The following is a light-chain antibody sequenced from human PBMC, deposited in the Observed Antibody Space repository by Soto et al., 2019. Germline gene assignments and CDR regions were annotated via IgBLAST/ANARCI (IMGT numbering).Light chain of an antibody. J-gene: IGKJ4*01. Sequence: DIVLTQSPLSLPVTPGESASISCKASQSLLLSSGNNYLDWYLQKPGQSPQLLIYLGSTRASGVPDRFIGSGSGTHFTLKISTVEAEYVGVYSCAQALQTVTCGRGTSWISN. V-gene: IGKV2-28*01. CDR1: QSLLLSSGNNY. CDR3: AQALQTVT. CDR2: LGS.